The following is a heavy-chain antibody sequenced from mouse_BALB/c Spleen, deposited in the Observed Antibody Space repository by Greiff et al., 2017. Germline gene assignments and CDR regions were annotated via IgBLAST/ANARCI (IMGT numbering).Heavy chain of an antibody. CDR2: INPSTGYT. D-gene: IGHD2-2*01. CDR3: ARYGYFSSWFAY. CDR1: GYTFTSYW. V-gene: IGHV1-7*01. J-gene: IGHJ3*01. Sequence: QVQLQQSGAELSKPGASVKMSCKASGYTFTSYWMHWVKQRPGQGLEWIGYINPSTGYTEYNQKFKDKATLTADKSSSTAYMQLSSLTSEDSAVYYCARYGYFSSWFAYWGQGTLVTVSA.